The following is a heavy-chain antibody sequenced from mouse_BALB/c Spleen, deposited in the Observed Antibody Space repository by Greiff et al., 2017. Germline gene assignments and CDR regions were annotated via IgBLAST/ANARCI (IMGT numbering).Heavy chain of an antibody. Sequence: EVKLVESGGGLVQPGGSLRLSCATSGFTFTDYYMSWVRQPPGKALEWLGFIRNKANGYTTEYSASVKGRFTISRDNSQSILYLQMNTLRAEDSATYYCARDYYGSSYSFAYWGQGTLVTGSA. CDR1: GFTFTDYY. V-gene: IGHV7-3*02. J-gene: IGHJ3*01. CDR3: ARDYYGSSYSFAY. D-gene: IGHD1-1*01. CDR2: IRNKANGYTT.